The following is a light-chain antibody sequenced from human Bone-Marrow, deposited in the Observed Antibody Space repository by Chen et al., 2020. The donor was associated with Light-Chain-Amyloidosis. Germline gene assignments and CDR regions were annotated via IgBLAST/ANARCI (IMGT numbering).Light chain of an antibody. CDR1: SSDVGGYNY. Sequence: QSALTQPASVSGSPVQSITIPCPGTSSDVGGYNYVSWYQQHPGKAPKLMIYDVSNRPSGVSNRFSGSKSGNTASLTISGLQAEDEADYYCSSYTSSSAWVFGGGTKLTVL. V-gene: IGLV2-14*01. CDR3: SSYTSSSAWV. J-gene: IGLJ3*02. CDR2: DVS.